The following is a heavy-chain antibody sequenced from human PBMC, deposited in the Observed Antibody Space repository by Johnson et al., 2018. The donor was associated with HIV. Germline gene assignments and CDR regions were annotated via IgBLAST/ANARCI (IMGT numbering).Heavy chain of an antibody. V-gene: IGHV3-9*01. D-gene: IGHD1-7*01. CDR3: AKGKGGTTSPIHDAFDI. Sequence: VESGGGVVQPGRSLRLSCAASGFTFSNYAMHWVRQAPGKGLEWVSGISWNSDTIGYADSVKGRFTISRDTAKNSHYLQMNSLRTEDTALYYCAKGKGGTTSPIHDAFDIWGQGTMVTVSS. CDR2: ISWNSDTI. J-gene: IGHJ3*02. CDR1: GFTFSNYA.